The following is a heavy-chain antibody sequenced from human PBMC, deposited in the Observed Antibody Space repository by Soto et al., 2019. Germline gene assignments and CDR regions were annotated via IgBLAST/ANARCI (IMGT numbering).Heavy chain of an antibody. D-gene: IGHD6-6*01. CDR1: GGSITSGGYY. V-gene: IGHV4-31*03. Sequence: SETLSLTRTVSGGSITSGGYYWSSIRQQPWKGLEWIGYIYYSGSPYYNPSLKSRDTISVDTSKNQCSLKLSSVTAPDTAVYYWARMGQLEQFDYWGQGTLVTVAS. CDR3: ARMGQLEQFDY. J-gene: IGHJ4*02. CDR2: IYYSGSP.